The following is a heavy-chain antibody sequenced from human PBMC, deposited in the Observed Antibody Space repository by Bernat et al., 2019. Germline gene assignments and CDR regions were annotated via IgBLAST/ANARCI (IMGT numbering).Heavy chain of an antibody. CDR2: ISWDGGST. CDR3: ATAPGYCIGGSCYGAFDI. V-gene: IGHV3-43*01. Sequence: EVQLVESGGVVVQPGGSLRLSCAASGFTFDDYTMHWVRQAPGKGLEWVSLISWDGGSTYYADSVKGRFTISRDNSKNSLYLQMHSLRTEDTALYYCATAPGYCIGGSCYGAFDIWSQGTRVTV. D-gene: IGHD2-15*01. CDR1: GFTFDDYT. J-gene: IGHJ3*02.